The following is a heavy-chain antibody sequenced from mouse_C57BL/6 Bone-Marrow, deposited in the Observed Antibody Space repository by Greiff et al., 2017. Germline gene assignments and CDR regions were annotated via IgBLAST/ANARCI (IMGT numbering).Heavy chain of an antibody. CDR3: ARQVTTVVSDWYVDV. D-gene: IGHD1-1*01. J-gene: IGHJ1*03. V-gene: IGHV1-81*01. CDR1: GYTFTSYG. Sequence: QVQLQQSGAELARPGASVKLSCKASGYTFTSYGISWVKQRTGQGLEWIGEIYPRSGNTYYNEKFKGKATLTADKSSSTAYMELRSLTSEDSAVYFCARQVTTVVSDWYVDVWGTGTTVTVSS. CDR2: IYPRSGNT.